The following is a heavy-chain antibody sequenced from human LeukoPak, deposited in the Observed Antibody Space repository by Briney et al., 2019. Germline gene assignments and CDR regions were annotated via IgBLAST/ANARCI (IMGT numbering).Heavy chain of an antibody. D-gene: IGHD6-19*01. V-gene: IGHV3-21*01. Sequence: GGSLRLSCAASGFTFSSYSMNWVRQAPGKGLEWVSSISSSSSYIYYADSVKGRFTISKDNAKNSLYLQMNSLRAEDTAVYYCARGRIAVAGTDVWGKGTTVTVSS. CDR3: ARGRIAVAGTDV. CDR1: GFTFSSYS. CDR2: ISSSSSYI. J-gene: IGHJ6*04.